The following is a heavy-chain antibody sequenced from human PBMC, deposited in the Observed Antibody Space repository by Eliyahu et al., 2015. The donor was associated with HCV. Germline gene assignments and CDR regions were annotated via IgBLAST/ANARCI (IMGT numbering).Heavy chain of an antibody. J-gene: IGHJ6*02. Sequence: QVQLQQSGPGLVKPSQTLSLTCASSGDSVSSNSAXWNWIRQSPSRGLEWLGRTYYRSKWYNDYAVSVKSRITINPDTSKNQFSLQLNSVTPEDTAVYYCARGGTYYDFWSGYSPGYYGMDVWGQGTTVTVSS. D-gene: IGHD3-3*01. CDR3: ARGGTYYDFWSGYSPGYYGMDV. CDR1: GDSVSSNSAX. CDR2: TYYRSKWYN. V-gene: IGHV6-1*01.